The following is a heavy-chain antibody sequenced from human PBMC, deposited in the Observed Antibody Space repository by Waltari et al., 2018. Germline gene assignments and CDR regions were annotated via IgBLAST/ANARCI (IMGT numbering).Heavy chain of an antibody. D-gene: IGHD2-2*01. J-gene: IGHJ4*02. Sequence: EVQLVESGGGLVQPGGSLRLSCAASGFTVSSNYMSWVRQAPGKGLEWVSVIYSGGSTYYADSVKGRFTISRHNSKNTLYLQMNSLRAEDTAVYYCARGRVGYCSSTSCPFDYWGQGTLVTVSS. CDR1: GFTVSSNY. CDR2: IYSGGST. V-gene: IGHV3-53*04. CDR3: ARGRVGYCSSTSCPFDY.